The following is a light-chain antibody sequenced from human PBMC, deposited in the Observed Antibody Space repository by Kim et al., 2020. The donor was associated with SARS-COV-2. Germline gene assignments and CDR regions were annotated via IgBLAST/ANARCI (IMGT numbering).Light chain of an antibody. Sequence: SYELTQPSSVSVAPGQTALITCGGNIIASKRVRWYQQRPGQAPVLVIYYDTDRPSGIPERFSGSSSGNTATLTISRVEDGDEADYYCQVWDGNSDHPYVFGTGTKVTVL. J-gene: IGLJ1*01. CDR3: QVWDGNSDHPYV. CDR1: IIASKR. CDR2: YDT. V-gene: IGLV3-21*04.